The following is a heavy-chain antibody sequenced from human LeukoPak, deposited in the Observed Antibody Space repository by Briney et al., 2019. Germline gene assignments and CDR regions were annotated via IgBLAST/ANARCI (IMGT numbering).Heavy chain of an antibody. J-gene: IGHJ3*02. Sequence: PSQTLSLTCAVSGGSISSGGYSWSWIRQPPGKGLEWIGYIYHSGSTYYNPSLKSRVTISVDRSKNQFSLKLSSVTAADTAVYYCASIAAAGTSDDDAFDIWAKGQWSPSLQ. CDR2: IYHSGST. V-gene: IGHV4-30-2*01. D-gene: IGHD6-13*01. CDR3: ASIAAAGTSDDDAFDI. CDR1: GGSISSGGYS.